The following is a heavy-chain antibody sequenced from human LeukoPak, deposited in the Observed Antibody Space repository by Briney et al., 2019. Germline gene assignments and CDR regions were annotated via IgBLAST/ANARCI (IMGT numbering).Heavy chain of an antibody. V-gene: IGHV4-59*08. CDR1: GGSISTYY. D-gene: IGHD1-1*01. J-gene: IGHJ4*02. CDR2: VYYSGSA. CDR3: ARLGYPDY. Sequence: SETLSLTCTVSGGSISTYYWSWIRQPPGKGLEWIGYVYYSGSANYNPSLKSRVTISVDTSKNQFSLKLSSVTAADTAVYYCARLGYPDYWGQGTLVTVSS.